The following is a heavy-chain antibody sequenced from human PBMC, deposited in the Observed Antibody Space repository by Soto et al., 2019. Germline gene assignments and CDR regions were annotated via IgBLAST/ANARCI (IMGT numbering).Heavy chain of an antibody. J-gene: IGHJ4*02. V-gene: IGHV3-30*18. CDR1: GFTFNSFG. CDR3: AKGSTRWLESLLHY. Sequence: GGSLRLSCAASGFTFNSFGMHWVRQAPGKGLEWVALISNDGTNKYYADSVRGRFTISRDSSKNTVFLQMDSLRADDTAVYYCAKGSTRWLESLLHYWGQGTLVTVSS. D-gene: IGHD5-12*01. CDR2: ISNDGTNK.